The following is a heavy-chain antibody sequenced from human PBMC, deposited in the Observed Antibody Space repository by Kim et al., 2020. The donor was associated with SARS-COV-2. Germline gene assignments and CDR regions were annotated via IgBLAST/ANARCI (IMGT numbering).Heavy chain of an antibody. CDR2: ISGSDSST. CDR1: GFTFTGYA. J-gene: IGHJ4*02. Sequence: GGSLRLSCAAFGFTFTGYAMSWVRQAPGKGLEWVSGISGSDSSTYYSDSVKGRFTISRDNSKNTLYLQMNSLRVEDTAVYYCAKSGHHSGTYYRTDYWGQGTLVTVSS. D-gene: IGHD1-26*01. V-gene: IGHV3-23*01. CDR3: AKSGHHSGTYYRTDY.